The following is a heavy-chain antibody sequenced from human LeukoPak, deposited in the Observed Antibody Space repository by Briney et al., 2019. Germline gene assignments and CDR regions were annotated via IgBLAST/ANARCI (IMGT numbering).Heavy chain of an antibody. Sequence: PGGSLRLSCVASGFTFGSYAMSWVRQAPGKGLEWVSLISGSGGVTYYADSVKGRFTIPRDNSKNTLYLQMNSLGAEDTATYYCAKEWDGSGTRLGWFDPWGQGTLVTVSS. CDR2: ISGSGGVT. CDR1: GFTFGSYA. CDR3: AKEWDGSGTRLGWFDP. D-gene: IGHD3-10*01. J-gene: IGHJ5*02. V-gene: IGHV3-23*01.